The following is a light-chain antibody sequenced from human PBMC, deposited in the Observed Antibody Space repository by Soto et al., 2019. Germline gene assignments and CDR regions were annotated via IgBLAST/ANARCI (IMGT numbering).Light chain of an antibody. V-gene: IGLV7-46*01. J-gene: IGLJ2*01. CDR3: LLSFSGTHVV. CDR1: TRAVTSGHY. Sequence: QAVVTQEPSLTVSPGGTVTLTCGSSTRAVTSGHYPYWFQQKSGQAPRALIYDTSNKHSWTPARFSGSLLGGKAALTLSGAQPEDEAEYYCLLSFSGTHVVFGGGTKVTVL. CDR2: DTS.